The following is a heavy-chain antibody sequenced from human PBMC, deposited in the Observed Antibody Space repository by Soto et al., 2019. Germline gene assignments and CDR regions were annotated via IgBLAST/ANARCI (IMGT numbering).Heavy chain of an antibody. J-gene: IGHJ4*02. V-gene: IGHV4-59*01. D-gene: IGHD6-19*01. CDR3: ASHYRRRGWEWATEPLFDY. Sequence: SETLSLTCTVSGGSISSYYWSWIRQPPGKGLEWIGYIYYSGSTNYNPSLKSRVTISVDTSKNQFSLKLGSVTAADTAVYYCASHYRRRGWEWATEPLFDYWGQGTLVTVSS. CDR1: GGSISSYY. CDR2: IYYSGST.